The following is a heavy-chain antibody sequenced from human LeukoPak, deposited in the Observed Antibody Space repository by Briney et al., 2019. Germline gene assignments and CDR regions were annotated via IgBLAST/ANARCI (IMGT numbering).Heavy chain of an antibody. CDR1: GGSFSGYY. Sequence: PSETLSLTCAVYGGSFSGYYWSWIRQPPGKGLEWIGEINHSGSTNYNPSLKSRVTISVDTSKNQFSLKLSSVTAADTAVYYCARASPGVPVNYWGQGTLVTVSS. V-gene: IGHV4-34*01. CDR2: INHSGST. J-gene: IGHJ4*02. D-gene: IGHD2-8*01. CDR3: ARASPGVPVNY.